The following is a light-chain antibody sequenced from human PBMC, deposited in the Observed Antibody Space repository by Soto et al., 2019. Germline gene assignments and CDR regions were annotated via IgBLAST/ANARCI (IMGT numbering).Light chain of an antibody. CDR2: DAS. J-gene: IGKJ4*01. V-gene: IGKV3-11*01. CDR1: QSVGRT. Sequence: EIVLTQSPATLSLSPGERATLSCRASQSVGRTLAWFQQKPGQAPRLLIYDASDRATGIPARFTGSGSGTDFTLTIRSLEPEDFVIYYCQQRDSWPLTFGGGTKVDIK. CDR3: QQRDSWPLT.